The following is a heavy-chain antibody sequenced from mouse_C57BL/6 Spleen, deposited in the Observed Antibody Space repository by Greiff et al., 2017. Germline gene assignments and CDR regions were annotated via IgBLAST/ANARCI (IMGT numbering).Heavy chain of an antibody. V-gene: IGHV1-15*01. CDR1: GYTFTDYE. CDR2: IDPETGGT. D-gene: IGHD1-1*01. J-gene: IGHJ1*03. Sequence: VQLQESGAELVRPGASVTLSCKASGYTFTDYEMHWVKQTPVHGLEWIGAIDPETGGTAYNQKFKGKAILTADKSSSTAYMELRSLTSEDSAVYYCTRGVTTVVPWYCDVWGTGTTVTVSS. CDR3: TRGVTTVVPWYCDV.